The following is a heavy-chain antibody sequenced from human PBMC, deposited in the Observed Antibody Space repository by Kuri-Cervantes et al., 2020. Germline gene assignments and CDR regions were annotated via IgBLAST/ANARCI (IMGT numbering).Heavy chain of an antibody. V-gene: IGHV3-23*01. CDR3: ARGVGVVVATNYYYGLDV. Sequence: GEPLKISCAASGFTFSSYAMSWVRQAPGKGLEWVSAISGSGGSTYYADSVKGRFTISRDNSKNTLYLQMNSLRVEDTAIFYCARGVGVVVATNYYYGLDVWGQGTTVTVSS. J-gene: IGHJ6*02. D-gene: IGHD2-21*01. CDR1: GFTFSSYA. CDR2: ISGSGGST.